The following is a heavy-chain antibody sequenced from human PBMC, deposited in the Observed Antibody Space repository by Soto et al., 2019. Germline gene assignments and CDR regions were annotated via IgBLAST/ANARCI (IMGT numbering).Heavy chain of an antibody. CDR3: ARGRTTTVTTLAYFDY. J-gene: IGHJ4*02. Sequence: SETLSLTCTVSGGSISSSTYYWGWIRQPPGKGLEWIGDIYYSGSTNYNPSLKSRVTISVDTSKNQFSLKLSSVTAADTAVYYCARGRTTTVTTLAYFDYWGQGTLVTVSS. CDR2: IYYSGST. V-gene: IGHV4-39*07. D-gene: IGHD4-17*01. CDR1: GGSISSSTYY.